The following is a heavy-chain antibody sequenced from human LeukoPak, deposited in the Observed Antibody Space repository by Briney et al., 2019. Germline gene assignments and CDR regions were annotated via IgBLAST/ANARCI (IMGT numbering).Heavy chain of an antibody. CDR3: ASGLRYYYYYGMDV. J-gene: IGHJ6*02. V-gene: IGHV4-34*01. Sequence: SETLSLNCAVYGGSFSGYYWSWIRQPPGKGLEWIGEINHSGSTNYNPSLKSRVTISVDTSKNQFSLKLSSVTAADTAVYYCASGLRYYYYYGMDVWGQGTTVTVSS. CDR2: INHSGST. CDR1: GGSFSGYY. D-gene: IGHD2-21*01.